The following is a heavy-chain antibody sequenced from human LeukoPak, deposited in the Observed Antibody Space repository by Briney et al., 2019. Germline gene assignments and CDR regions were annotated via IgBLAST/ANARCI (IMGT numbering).Heavy chain of an antibody. D-gene: IGHD6-19*01. CDR2: IIPILGIA. J-gene: IGHJ5*02. CDR1: GGTFSSYA. Sequence: SVKVSCKASGGTFSSYAISWVRQAPGQGLEWMGRIIPILGIANYAQKFQGRVTITADKSTSTAYMELSSLRSEDTAVYYCARMDGAGTAWFDPWGQGTLVTVSS. CDR3: ARMDGAGTAWFDP. V-gene: IGHV1-69*04.